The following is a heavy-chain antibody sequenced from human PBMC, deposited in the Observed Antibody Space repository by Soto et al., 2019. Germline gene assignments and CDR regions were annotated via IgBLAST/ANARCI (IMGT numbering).Heavy chain of an antibody. CDR2: IIPVFNAA. CDR3: AVSETLTYHDTRGTDVAF. Sequence: QVQLVQSGAEVKKPGSSVRVSCKVSGGTFGSHTFTWVRQAPGHGLEWMGEIIPVFNAADYAQRFQDRVTIEAARSATTVYLEPGILTSAATATYCCAVSETLTYHDTRGTDVAFWGQGALVSGSS. V-gene: IGHV1-69*06. CDR1: GGTFGSHT. J-gene: IGHJ4*02. D-gene: IGHD3-9*01.